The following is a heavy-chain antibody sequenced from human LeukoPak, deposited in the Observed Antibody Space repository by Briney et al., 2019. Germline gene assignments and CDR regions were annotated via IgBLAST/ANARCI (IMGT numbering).Heavy chain of an antibody. CDR3: ARDLYSWGDTAMSLDY. CDR2: ISAYNGNT. Sequence: ASVKVSCKASGYTFTSYGISWVRQAPGQGLEWMGWISAYNGNTNYAQKLQGRVTMTTDTSTSTAYMELRSLRSDDTAVYYCARDLYSWGDTAMSLDYWGQGTLVTVSS. CDR1: GYTFTSYG. D-gene: IGHD5-18*01. J-gene: IGHJ4*02. V-gene: IGHV1-18*01.